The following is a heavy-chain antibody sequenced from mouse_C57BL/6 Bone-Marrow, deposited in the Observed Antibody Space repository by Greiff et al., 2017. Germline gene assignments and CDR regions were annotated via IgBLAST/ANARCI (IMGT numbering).Heavy chain of an antibody. J-gene: IGHJ3*01. D-gene: IGHD2-4*01. CDR3: ARPYDYDSWFAY. Sequence: QVQLQQPGAELVRPGSSVKLSCKASGYTFTSYWMDWVKQRPGQGLEWIGNIYPSDSETHYNQKFKDKATLTVDESSSTAYMQLSSLTSEDSAVYYCARPYDYDSWFAYWGQGTLVTVSA. CDR1: GYTFTSYW. V-gene: IGHV1-61*01. CDR2: IYPSDSET.